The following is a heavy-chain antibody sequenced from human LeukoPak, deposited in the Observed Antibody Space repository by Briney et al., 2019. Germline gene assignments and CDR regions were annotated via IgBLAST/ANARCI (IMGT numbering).Heavy chain of an antibody. CDR2: IISIFGTA. J-gene: IGHJ4*02. Sequence: ASVKVSCTASGGTFSSYAISWVRQAPGHGREWMGGIISIFGTANYAQKFPGRATSTADESSSTAYMELSSLRSEDTGVFYCARALYYDYVWGSYHLYYFDYWGQGTLVTVSS. CDR1: GGTFSSYA. V-gene: IGHV1-69*13. D-gene: IGHD3-16*02. CDR3: ARALYYDYVWGSYHLYYFDY.